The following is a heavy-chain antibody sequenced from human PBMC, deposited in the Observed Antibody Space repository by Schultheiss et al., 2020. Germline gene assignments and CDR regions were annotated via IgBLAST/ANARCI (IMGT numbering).Heavy chain of an antibody. CDR1: GGSISSSSYY. J-gene: IGHJ4*02. V-gene: IGHV4-39*01. Sequence: SETLSLTCTVSGGSISSSSYYWGWIRQPPGKGLEWIGSIYYSGSTYYNPSLKSRVTISVDTSKNQFSLKLSSVTAADTAVYYCARGKFRGARQIDYWGQGTLVTVSS. CDR2: IYYSGST. CDR3: ARGKFRGARQIDY. D-gene: IGHD6-6*01.